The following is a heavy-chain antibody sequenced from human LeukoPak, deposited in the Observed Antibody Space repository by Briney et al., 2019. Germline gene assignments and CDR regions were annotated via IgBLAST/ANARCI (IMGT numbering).Heavy chain of an antibody. CDR2: IYYSGST. D-gene: IGHD6-6*01. J-gene: IGHJ4*02. CDR1: GGSISSSSYY. CDR3: SRALSIAARLQTLFDY. Sequence: SETLSLTCTVSGGSISSSSYYWGWIRQPPGKGLEWIGSIYYSGSTYYNPSLKSRVTISVDTSKNQFSLNLTSVTSAPTAVYCCSRALSIAARLQTLFDYWGQGTLVTVSS. V-gene: IGHV4-39*07.